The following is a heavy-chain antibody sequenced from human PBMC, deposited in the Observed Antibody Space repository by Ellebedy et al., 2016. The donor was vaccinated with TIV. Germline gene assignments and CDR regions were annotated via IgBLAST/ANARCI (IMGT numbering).Heavy chain of an antibody. CDR2: IHYSGGT. CDR1: GDSISGSSYY. D-gene: IGHD4-17*01. V-gene: IGHV4-39*01. J-gene: IGHJ4*02. Sequence: MPSETLSLTCTVSGDSISGSSYYWGWIRQPPGQGLEWIGNIHYSGGTHYSPSLKSRVIISVDTSKNQFSLKLSSVTAADTALYYCARLSGGTTVTARYFFAYWGQGTLVTVSS. CDR3: ARLSGGTTVTARYFFAY.